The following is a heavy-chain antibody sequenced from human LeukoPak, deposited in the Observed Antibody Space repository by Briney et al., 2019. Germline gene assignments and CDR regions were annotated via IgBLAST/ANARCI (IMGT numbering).Heavy chain of an antibody. Sequence: ASVKVSCKASGYTFTSYGISWVRQAPGQGLEWMGWITPNSGGTKYAQKFQGRVTMTRDTSISTAYMELSSLRSEDTAVYYCATPPHSGSYSSGLDYWGQGTLVTVSS. CDR2: ITPNSGGT. CDR3: ATPPHSGSYSSGLDY. J-gene: IGHJ4*02. CDR1: GYTFTSYG. D-gene: IGHD1-26*01. V-gene: IGHV1-2*02.